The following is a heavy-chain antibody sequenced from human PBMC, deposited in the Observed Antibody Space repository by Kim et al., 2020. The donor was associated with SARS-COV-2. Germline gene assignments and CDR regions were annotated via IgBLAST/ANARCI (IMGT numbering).Heavy chain of an antibody. D-gene: IGHD1-20*01. CDR1: GFTFSSYS. Sequence: GGSLRLSCAASGFTFSSYSMNWVRQAPGKGLEWVSSISSSSSYIYYADSVKGRFTISRDNAKNSLYLQMNSLRAEDTAVYYCARDGAGITGTPGEGYYYGMDVWGQGTTVTVSS. V-gene: IGHV3-21*01. CDR2: ISSSSSYI. J-gene: IGHJ6*02. CDR3: ARDGAGITGTPGEGYYYGMDV.